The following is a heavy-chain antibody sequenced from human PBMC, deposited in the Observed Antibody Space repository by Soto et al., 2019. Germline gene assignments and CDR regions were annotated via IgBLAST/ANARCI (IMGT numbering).Heavy chain of an antibody. CDR2: IDPSDSYT. Sequence: PGESLKISCKGSGYSFTSYWISWVRQMPGKGLEWMGRIDPSDSYTNYSPSFQGHVTISADKSISTAYLQWSSLKASDTAMYYCERHPIPYSSSSAIPARFSITFGGEDSWGQGTLVTVSS. D-gene: IGHD3-16*01. V-gene: IGHV5-10-1*01. CDR3: ERHPIPYSSSSAIPARFSITFGGEDS. J-gene: IGHJ4*02. CDR1: GYSFTSYW.